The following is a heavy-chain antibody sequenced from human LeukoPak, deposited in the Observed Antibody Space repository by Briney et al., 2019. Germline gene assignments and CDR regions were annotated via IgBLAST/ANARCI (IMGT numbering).Heavy chain of an antibody. J-gene: IGHJ4*02. D-gene: IGHD1/OR15-1a*01. V-gene: IGHV4-34*01. CDR3: VSVRRGNRIDY. Sequence: SETLSLTCAIYGGCFSGYYESWIRQPPGKGLEWIGEISHSGSTNYNPSLKRRVTISIDTSNNQFSLKLNSVTAADTAVYYCVSVRRGNRIDYWGKGTLVTVSS. CDR1: GGCFSGYY. CDR2: ISHSGST.